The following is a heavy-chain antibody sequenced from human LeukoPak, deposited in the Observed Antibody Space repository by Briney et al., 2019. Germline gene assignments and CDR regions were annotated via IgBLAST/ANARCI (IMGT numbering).Heavy chain of an antibody. CDR2: FDRKNGDT. Sequence: ASVKVSCKVSGFTLADLSMHWVRQAPGKGLEWVGGFDRKNGDTVYAQRFRGRVTLTEDTSTGTAYMDLSSLSADDTAVYYCATGVFCATTTCPGYQHYYYFMDVWGKGTTVTVSS. D-gene: IGHD2-2*01. CDR3: ATGVFCATTTCPGYQHYYYFMDV. V-gene: IGHV1-24*01. J-gene: IGHJ6*03. CDR1: GFTLADLS.